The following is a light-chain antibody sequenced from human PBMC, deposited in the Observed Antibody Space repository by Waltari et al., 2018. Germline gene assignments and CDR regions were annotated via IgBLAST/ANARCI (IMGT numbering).Light chain of an antibody. J-gene: IGKJ2*03. CDR3: MQALEFPYS. Sequence: DIVMTQTPVSLPVTLGEPASLSCRSSQSLLDSEDGNTYLEWYLQKPGQSPQLLIYEVSNRASGVPDRFSGSESDTDFTLKISRVEAEDVGVYYCMQALEFPYSFGQGTKVEIK. V-gene: IGKV2-40*01. CDR2: EVS. CDR1: QSLLDSEDGNTY.